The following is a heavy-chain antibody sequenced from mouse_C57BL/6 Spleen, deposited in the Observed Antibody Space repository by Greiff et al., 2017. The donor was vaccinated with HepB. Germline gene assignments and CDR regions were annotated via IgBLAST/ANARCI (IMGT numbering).Heavy chain of an antibody. CDR2: INPNNGGT. J-gene: IGHJ4*01. CDR1: GYTFTDYN. D-gene: IGHD2-3*01. CDR3: ARLDDGAMDY. V-gene: IGHV1-18*01. Sequence: EVQGVESGPELVKPGASVKIPCKASGYTFTDYNMDWVKQSHGKSLEWIGDINPNNGGTIYNQKFKGKATLTVDKSSSTAYMELRSLTSEDTAVYYCARLDDGAMDYWGQGTSVTVSS.